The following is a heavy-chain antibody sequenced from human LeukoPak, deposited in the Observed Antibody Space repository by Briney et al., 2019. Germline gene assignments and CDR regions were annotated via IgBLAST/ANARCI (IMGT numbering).Heavy chain of an antibody. CDR3: ARNGPHYYDNSGYLES. V-gene: IGHV4-59*12. Sequence: PSETLSLTCTVSGGSISSYYWSWIRQPPGKGLEWIGNNDYTGGANYNPSLKNRVTILVDTSKNQFSLKLISVTAADTAVHFCARNGPHYYDNSGYLESWGQGALVTVSS. J-gene: IGHJ4*02. CDR2: NDYTGGA. CDR1: GGSISSYY. D-gene: IGHD3-22*01.